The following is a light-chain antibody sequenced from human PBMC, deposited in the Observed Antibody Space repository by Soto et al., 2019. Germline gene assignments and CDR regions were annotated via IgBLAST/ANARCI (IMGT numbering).Light chain of an antibody. V-gene: IGKV1-5*03. CDR3: QQYNSYWT. CDR1: QTISSW. J-gene: IGKJ1*01. CDR2: KAS. Sequence: DIQMTQSPSTLSGSVGDRVTITCRASQTISSWLAWYQQKPGKAPKLLIYKASTLKGGVPSRFSGSGYGTEFTLTISSLQPDDFATYYCQQYNSYWTFGQGTKVDIK.